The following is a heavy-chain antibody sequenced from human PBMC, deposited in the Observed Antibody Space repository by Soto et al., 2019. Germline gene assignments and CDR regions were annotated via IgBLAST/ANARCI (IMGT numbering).Heavy chain of an antibody. Sequence: QVQLVESGGGVVQPGRSLRLSCAASGFTFSSYAMHWVRQAPGKGLEWVAVISYDGSNKYYADSVKGRFTISRDNSKNTLYLQMNSLRAEDTAVYYCARDISGSGSYYYYGMDVWGQGTTVTVSS. V-gene: IGHV3-30-3*01. CDR1: GFTFSSYA. J-gene: IGHJ6*02. CDR3: ARDISGSGSYYYYGMDV. D-gene: IGHD6-19*01. CDR2: ISYDGSNK.